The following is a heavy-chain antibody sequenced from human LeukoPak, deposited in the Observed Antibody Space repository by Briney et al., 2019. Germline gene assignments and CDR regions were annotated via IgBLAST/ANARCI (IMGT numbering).Heavy chain of an antibody. CDR2: INHSGST. J-gene: IGHJ3*02. D-gene: IGHD6-13*01. Sequence: SETLSLTCAVYGGSFSGYYWSWIRQPPGKGLEWIGEINHSGSTNYNPSLKSRVTISVDTSKNQFSLKLSSVTAADTAVYYCARDLGVAAAGTDAFDIWGQGTMVTVSS. CDR1: GGSFSGYY. CDR3: ARDLGVAAAGTDAFDI. V-gene: IGHV4-34*01.